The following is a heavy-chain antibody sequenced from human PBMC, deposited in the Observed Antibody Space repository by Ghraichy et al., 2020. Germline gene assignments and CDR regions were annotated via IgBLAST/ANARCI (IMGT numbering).Heavy chain of an antibody. V-gene: IGHV4-4*07. Sequence: SETLSLTCIVSGDSISSRYWSWTRQPAGKGLEWIGRVHTSGTNYNPSLKSRVTMSVDTSKNQFSLKLTSVTAADTAVYYCVREWVWRSNTRQAFHYYMDAWGKGTTVTVSS. J-gene: IGHJ6*03. CDR2: VHTSGT. CDR1: GDSISSRY. D-gene: IGHD6-13*01. CDR3: VREWVWRSNTRQAFHYYMDA.